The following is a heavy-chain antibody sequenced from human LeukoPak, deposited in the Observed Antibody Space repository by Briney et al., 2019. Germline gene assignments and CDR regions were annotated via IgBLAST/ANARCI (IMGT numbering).Heavy chain of an antibody. D-gene: IGHD3-22*01. J-gene: IGHJ4*02. Sequence: EASVKVSCKASGGTFSSYAISWVRQAPGQGLEWMGRIIPILGIANYAQKFQGRVTITADKSTSTAYMELSSLRSEDTAVYYCARYDSSGPDYDYWGQGTLVTVSS. CDR3: ARYDSSGPDYDY. CDR1: GGTFSSYA. CDR2: IIPILGIA. V-gene: IGHV1-69*04.